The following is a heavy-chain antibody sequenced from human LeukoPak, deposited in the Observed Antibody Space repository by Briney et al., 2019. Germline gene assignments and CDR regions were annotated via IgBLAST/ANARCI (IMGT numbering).Heavy chain of an antibody. Sequence: ASVKVSCKASGYTFTGYYMHWVRQAPGQGLEWMGWINPNSGGTNYAQKFQGRVTMTRDTSISTAYMELSRLRSDVTAVYYCARLRGSSSWSNYLYYYGMDVWGQGTTVTVSS. V-gene: IGHV1-2*02. CDR2: INPNSGGT. J-gene: IGHJ6*02. CDR3: ARLRGSSSWSNYLYYYGMDV. D-gene: IGHD6-13*01. CDR1: GYTFTGYY.